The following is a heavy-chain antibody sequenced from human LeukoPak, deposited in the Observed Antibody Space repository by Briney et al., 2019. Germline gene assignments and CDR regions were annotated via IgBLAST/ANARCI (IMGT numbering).Heavy chain of an antibody. CDR1: GFTFSGYA. J-gene: IGHJ4*02. CDR3: AKDHYSSGWPPDY. Sequence: GGSLRLSCAASGFTFSGYAMSWVRQAPGKGLEWVSAISGSGGSTYYADSVKGRFTISRDNSKNTLYLQMNSLRAEDTAVYYCAKDHYSSGWPPDYWGQGTLVTVSS. CDR2: ISGSGGST. V-gene: IGHV3-23*01. D-gene: IGHD6-19*01.